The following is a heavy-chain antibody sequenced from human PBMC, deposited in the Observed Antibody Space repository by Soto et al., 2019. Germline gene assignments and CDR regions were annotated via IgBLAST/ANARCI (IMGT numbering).Heavy chain of an antibody. CDR3: ARDFERSAIGP. CDR1: GGSITTGGSY. J-gene: IGHJ5*02. V-gene: IGHV4-31*03. Sequence: PSETLSLTCTVSGGSITTGGSYWSWIRQHPGKGLEWIGYIAYSGDTYYNPSLRSRVTISADTSENKFSLTLKSVTAADTAVYFCARDFERSAIGPWGQGTSVTVSS. D-gene: IGHD3-9*01. CDR2: IAYSGDT.